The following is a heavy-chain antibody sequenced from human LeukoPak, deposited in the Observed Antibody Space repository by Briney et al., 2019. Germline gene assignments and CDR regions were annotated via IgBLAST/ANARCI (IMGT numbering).Heavy chain of an antibody. CDR3: AREWPSGYSSGWGHFDY. Sequence: ASVKVSCKASGYTFTNYYIHWVRQAPGQGLEWMGWINPNSGGTNYAQKFQGRVTMTRDTSISTAYMELSRLRSDDTAVYYCAREWPSGYSSGWGHFDYWGQGTLVTVSS. D-gene: IGHD6-19*01. CDR2: INPNSGGT. J-gene: IGHJ4*02. V-gene: IGHV1-2*02. CDR1: GYTFTNYY.